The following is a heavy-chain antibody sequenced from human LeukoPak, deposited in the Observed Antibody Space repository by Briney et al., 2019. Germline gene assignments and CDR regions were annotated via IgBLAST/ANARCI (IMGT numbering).Heavy chain of an antibody. J-gene: IGHJ6*02. CDR2: ISSSSSYI. CDR1: GFTFSSYA. CDR3: ARQPDCSSTSCRDYYYYGMDV. D-gene: IGHD2-2*01. Sequence: GGSLRLSCAASGFTFSSYAMSWVRQAPGKGLEWVSSISSSSSYIYYADSVKGRFTISRDNAKNSLYLQMNSLRAEDTAVYYCARQPDCSSTSCRDYYYYGMDVWGQGTTVTVSS. V-gene: IGHV3-21*01.